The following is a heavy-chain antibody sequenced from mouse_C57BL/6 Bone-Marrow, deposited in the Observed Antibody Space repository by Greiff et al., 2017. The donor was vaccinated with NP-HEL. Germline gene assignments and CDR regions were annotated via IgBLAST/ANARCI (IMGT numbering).Heavy chain of an antibody. J-gene: IGHJ3*01. V-gene: IGHV1-76*01. D-gene: IGHD2-3*01. Sequence: VKLMESGAELVRPGASVKLSCKASGYTFTDYYINWVKQRPGQGLEWIARIYPGSGNTYYNEKFKGKATLTAEKSSSTAYMQLSSLTSEDSAVYFCCIYDGYYVWFAYWGQGTLVTVSA. CDR3: CIYDGYYVWFAY. CDR2: IYPGSGNT. CDR1: GYTFTDYY.